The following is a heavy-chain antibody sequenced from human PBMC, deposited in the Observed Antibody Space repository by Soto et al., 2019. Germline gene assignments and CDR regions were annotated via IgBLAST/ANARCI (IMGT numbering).Heavy chain of an antibody. J-gene: IGHJ4*02. D-gene: IGHD3-22*01. Sequence: GGSLRLSCAASGFTFSSYAMHWVRQAPGKGLEWVAVISYDGSNKYYADSVKGRFTISRDNSKNTLYLQMNSLRAEDTAVYYCTTDRPYDYDSSSHDHWGQGTVVTVSS. CDR3: TTDRPYDYDSSSHDH. CDR1: GFTFSSYA. CDR2: ISYDGSNK. V-gene: IGHV3-30-3*01.